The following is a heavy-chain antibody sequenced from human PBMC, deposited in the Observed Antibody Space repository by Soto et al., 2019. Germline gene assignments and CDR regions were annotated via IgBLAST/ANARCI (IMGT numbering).Heavy chain of an antibody. D-gene: IGHD3-9*01. J-gene: IGHJ6*02. CDR3: AKILGDFDWLLAKYGMDG. V-gene: IGHV3-11*03. CDR1: GFTFRDYY. Sequence: PGGSLRLSCAASGFTFRDYYMSWIRQAPGKGLEWLSYISGTSSYINYADSVRGRFTISRDNAKNSLYLQMDSLKAEDTAVYYCAKILGDFDWLLAKYGMDGSGQGTTVTGAS. CDR2: ISGTSSYI.